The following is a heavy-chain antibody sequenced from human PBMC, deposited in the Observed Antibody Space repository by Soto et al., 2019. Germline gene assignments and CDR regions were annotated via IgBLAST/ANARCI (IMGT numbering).Heavy chain of an antibody. CDR3: ARDRYSSAWYDLDY. J-gene: IGHJ4*02. V-gene: IGHV3-33*01. CDR2: IWYDGSNK. D-gene: IGHD6-19*01. CDR1: GFTFSSYG. Sequence: QVQLVESGGGVVQPGRSLRLSCAASGFTFSSYGMHWVRQAPGKGLEWVAVIWYDGSNKYYADSVKGRFTISRDNSKNTLYRQMTSLRADDTAVYYCARDRYSSAWYDLDYWGQGTLVTVSS.